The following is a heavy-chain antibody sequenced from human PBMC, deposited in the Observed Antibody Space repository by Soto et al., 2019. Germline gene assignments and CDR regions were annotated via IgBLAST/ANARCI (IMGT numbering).Heavy chain of an antibody. CDR2: ISYDGSDK. J-gene: IGHJ4*02. D-gene: IGHD1-26*01. CDR3: AKVVKNEELDYHLAY. V-gene: IGHV3-30*18. Sequence: QVQLVESGGGVVQPGRSLRLSCVASEFTFSNYGMHWVRQGLGKGLAWVAVISYDGSDKYYADSMKGRFTISRDNSKNPLYRQMYSLRAEDMGVYYCAKVVKNEELDYHLAYWGQGNLVTVSS. CDR1: EFTFSNYG.